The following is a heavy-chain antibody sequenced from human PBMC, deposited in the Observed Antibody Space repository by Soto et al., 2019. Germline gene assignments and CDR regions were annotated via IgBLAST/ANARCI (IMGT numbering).Heavy chain of an antibody. D-gene: IGHD3-10*01. CDR2: IIPILGIA. J-gene: IGHJ6*02. V-gene: IGHV1-69*02. Sequence: QVQLVQSGAEVKKPGSSVKVSCKASGGTFSSYTISWVRQAPGQGLEWMGRIIPILGIANYAQKFQGRVTITADKSTRTAYMALRSLRSEDTAVYYCASLMSSGYYYGMDVWGQGTTVTVSS. CDR1: GGTFSSYT. CDR3: ASLMSSGYYYGMDV.